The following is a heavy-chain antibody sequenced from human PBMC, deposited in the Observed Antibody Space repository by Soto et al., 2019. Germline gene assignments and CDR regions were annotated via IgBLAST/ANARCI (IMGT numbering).Heavy chain of an antibody. V-gene: IGHV3-23*01. CDR1: GFAFSSYA. CDR3: AKDTVATIPYYFDY. D-gene: IGHD5-12*01. J-gene: IGHJ4*02. CDR2: ISGSGGST. Sequence: LRLSCAASGFAFSSYAMSCVRQAPGKGLEWVSAISGSGGSTYYADSVKGRFTISRDNSKNTLYLQMNSLRAEDTAVYYCAKDTVATIPYYFDYWGQGTLVTVSS.